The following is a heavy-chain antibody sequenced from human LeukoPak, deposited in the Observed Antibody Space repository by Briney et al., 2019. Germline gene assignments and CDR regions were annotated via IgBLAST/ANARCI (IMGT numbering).Heavy chain of an antibody. J-gene: IGHJ4*02. D-gene: IGHD3-22*01. CDR1: GFTFSTFS. Sequence: GGSLRLSCAASGFTFSTFSMNWVRQAPGKGLESVSYISDSSSTIYYAESVKGRFTISRDNAKSSLYLQMNSQRAEDTAMYYCAGDLSDDTSGHWGQGTLVTVSS. CDR3: AGDLSDDTSGH. CDR2: ISDSSSTI. V-gene: IGHV3-48*01.